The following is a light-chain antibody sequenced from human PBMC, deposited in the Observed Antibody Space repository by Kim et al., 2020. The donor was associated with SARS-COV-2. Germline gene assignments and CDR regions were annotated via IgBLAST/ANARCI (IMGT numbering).Light chain of an antibody. V-gene: IGKV1-5*03. CDR1: QSINTW. CDR3: QQYSSFSWT. J-gene: IGKJ1*01. Sequence: DIQMTQSPSTLSASVGDRVTITCRASQSINTWLAWYQQRPGEAPRLLIYKASNLERGVPSRFSGSGSGTEFTLTISSLQPDDFATYFCQQYSSFSWTFGQGTKVDIK. CDR2: KAS.